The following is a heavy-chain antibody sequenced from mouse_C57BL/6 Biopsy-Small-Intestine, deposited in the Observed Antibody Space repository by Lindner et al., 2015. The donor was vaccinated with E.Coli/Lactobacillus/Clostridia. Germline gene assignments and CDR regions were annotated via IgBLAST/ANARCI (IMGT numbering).Heavy chain of an antibody. CDR1: GYTFTTST. J-gene: IGHJ4*01. CDR3: TRDGASSWNGQVAFDY. CDR2: IDANTGNP. V-gene: IGHV9-3*02. Sequence: VKVSCKASGYTFTTSTMNWVRQAPGQGLEWMGWIDANTGNPTYAQGFTGRFVFSLDTSVSTAYLQISSLKAEDTAVYYCTRDGASSWNGQVAFDYWGQGTLVTVSS. D-gene: IGHD1-1*02.